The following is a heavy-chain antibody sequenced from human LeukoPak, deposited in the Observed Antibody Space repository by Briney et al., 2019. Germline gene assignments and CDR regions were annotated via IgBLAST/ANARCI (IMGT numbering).Heavy chain of an antibody. CDR3: TRVSAGATDY. V-gene: IGHV4-59*05. Sequence: SETLSLTCTVSGASISSYYWNWIRQPPGKGLEWIGSIYYSGNTYYNPSLKSRVAISVDTSKNQFSLKLISVTAADSAVYYCTRVSAGATDYWGQGTLVTVSS. J-gene: IGHJ4*02. D-gene: IGHD1-26*01. CDR1: GASISSYY. CDR2: IYYSGNT.